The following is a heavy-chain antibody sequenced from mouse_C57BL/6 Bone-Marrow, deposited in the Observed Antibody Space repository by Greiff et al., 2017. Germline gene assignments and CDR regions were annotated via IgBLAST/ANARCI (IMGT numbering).Heavy chain of an antibody. D-gene: IGHD1-1*01. CDR1: GYTFTSYG. Sequence: VQLQESGAELARPGASVKLSCKASGYTFTSYGISWVKQRTGQGLEWIGEIYPRSGNTYYNEKFKGKATLTADKSSSTAYMELRSLTSEDSAVXFCAREDYGSSLYWYFDVWGTGTTVTVSS. CDR2: IYPRSGNT. CDR3: AREDYGSSLYWYFDV. V-gene: IGHV1-81*01. J-gene: IGHJ1*03.